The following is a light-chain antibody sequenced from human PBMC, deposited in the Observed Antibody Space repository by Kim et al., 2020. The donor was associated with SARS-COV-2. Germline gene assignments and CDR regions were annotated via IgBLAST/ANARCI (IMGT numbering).Light chain of an antibody. CDR3: ATWDSSLSVGV. J-gene: IGLJ3*02. V-gene: IGLV1-51*01. CDR1: RSNIGNNP. CDR2: DND. Sequence: SVLTQPPSVSAAPGHKVTISCSGSRSNIGNNPVSWYQQFPGTAPRLITYDNDKRPSGIPDRFSSSKSGTSATLGITGLRTGDEAGYYCATWDSSLSVGVFGGGTKVTVL.